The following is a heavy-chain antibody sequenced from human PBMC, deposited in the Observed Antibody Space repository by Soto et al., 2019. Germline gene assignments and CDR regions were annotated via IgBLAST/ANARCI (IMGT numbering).Heavy chain of an antibody. Sequence: VGSLRLSCAASGFTFSSYAMSWVRQAPGKGLEWVSAISGSGGSTYYADSVKGRFTISRDNSKNTLYLQMNSLRAEDTAVYYCAKETYGDYFYYYGMDVWGQGTTVTVSS. CDR2: ISGSGGST. D-gene: IGHD4-17*01. J-gene: IGHJ6*02. V-gene: IGHV3-23*01. CDR1: GFTFSSYA. CDR3: AKETYGDYFYYYGMDV.